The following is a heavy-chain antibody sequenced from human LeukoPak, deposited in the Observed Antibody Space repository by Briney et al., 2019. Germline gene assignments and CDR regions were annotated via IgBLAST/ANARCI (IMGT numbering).Heavy chain of an antibody. V-gene: IGHV1-8*03. CDR1: GYTFTSYD. J-gene: IGHJ5*02. Sequence: ASVKVSCKASGYTFTSYDINWVRQATGQGLEWMGWMNPNSGNTGYAQKFQGRVTITRNTSISTAYMELSSLRSEDTAVYYCARVWGSYYCFAPWGQGPRVTVSS. CDR2: MNPNSGNT. CDR3: ARVWGSYYCFAP. D-gene: IGHD3-16*01.